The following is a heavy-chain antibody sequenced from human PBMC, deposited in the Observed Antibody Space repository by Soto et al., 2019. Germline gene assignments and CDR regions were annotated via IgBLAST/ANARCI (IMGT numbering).Heavy chain of an antibody. J-gene: IGHJ6*02. V-gene: IGHV3-7*01. D-gene: IGHD2-15*01. Sequence: EVQLVESGGGLVQPGGSLRLSCVASGFSFRSYWMTWVRQAPWKGLEWVANINQDGSEKYYVDSVKGRFTFSRDNAKNSVYLQMNSLRVEDTAVYYCARAHTRNNYYAMDVWGQGTTVTVSS. CDR1: GFSFRSYW. CDR3: ARAHTRNNYYAMDV. CDR2: INQDGSEK.